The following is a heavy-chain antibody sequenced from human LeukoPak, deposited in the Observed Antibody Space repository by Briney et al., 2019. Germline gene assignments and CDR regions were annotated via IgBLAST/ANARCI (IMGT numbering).Heavy chain of an antibody. CDR2: IKQDGSEK. CDR3: ARRRYSGSSQHFDY. CDR1: GFTFSIYW. V-gene: IGHV3-7*01. Sequence: GGSLRLSCAASGFTFSIYWMSWVRQAPGKGLEWVANIKQDGSEKYYVDSVKGRFTISRDNAKNSLYLQMNSLRAEDTAVYYCARRRYSGSSQHFDYWGQGTLVTVSP. J-gene: IGHJ4*02. D-gene: IGHD1-26*01.